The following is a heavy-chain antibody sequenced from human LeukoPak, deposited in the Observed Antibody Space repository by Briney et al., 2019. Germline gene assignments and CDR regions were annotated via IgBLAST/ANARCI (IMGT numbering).Heavy chain of an antibody. CDR3: ARVSQLLPADPSYFDY. J-gene: IGHJ4*02. CDR1: GFTFSSYW. CDR2: INSDGSST. V-gene: IGHV3-74*01. Sequence: PGGSLRLSCAASGFTFSSYWMHWVRQAPGKGLVWVSRINSDGSSTSYADSVKGRFTISRDNAKNTLYLQMNSLRAEDTAVYYCARVSQLLPADPSYFDYWGQGTLVTVSS. D-gene: IGHD2-2*01.